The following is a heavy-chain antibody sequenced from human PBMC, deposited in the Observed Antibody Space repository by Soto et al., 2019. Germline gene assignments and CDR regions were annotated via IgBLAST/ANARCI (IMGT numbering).Heavy chain of an antibody. V-gene: IGHV3-15*01. D-gene: IGHD3-22*01. Sequence: GGSLRLSCAASGFTFSYAWMSWVRQAPGKRLEWVGRIKSKTDGGTTDYAAPVKGRFTISRDDSKNTLYLQMNSLKTEDTAIYYCLYYYDNSGYHTDYYHYGMDVWGQGTTVTVYS. J-gene: IGHJ6*02. CDR1: GFTFSYAW. CDR2: IKSKTDGGTT. CDR3: LYYYDNSGYHTDYYHYGMDV.